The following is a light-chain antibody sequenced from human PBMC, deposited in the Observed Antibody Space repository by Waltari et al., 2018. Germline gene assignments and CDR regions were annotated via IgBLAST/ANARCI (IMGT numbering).Light chain of an antibody. CDR2: DAS. J-gene: IGKJ3*01. V-gene: IGKV3-11*01. CDR1: QSVSNF. Sequence: DIVLTQSLATLSLSPGERATLSCRASQSVSNFLAWYQQKPGQAPRLLIYDASNRATGIPSRFSGSGSETDFTLTISSLEPEDFAVYYCQHRANWPLTFGPGTRVDVK. CDR3: QHRANWPLT.